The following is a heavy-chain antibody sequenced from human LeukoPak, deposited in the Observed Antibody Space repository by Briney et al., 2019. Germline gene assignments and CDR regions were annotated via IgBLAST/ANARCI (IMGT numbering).Heavy chain of an antibody. CDR3: ARSIAAHNNWFDP. V-gene: IGHV4-59*01. Sequence: SETLSLTCTVSGGSISSYYWSWIRQPPGKGLEWIGYIYYSGSTNYNPSLKSRVTISVDTSKNQFSLMLSSVTAADTAVYYCARSIAAHNNWFDPWGQGTLVTVSS. D-gene: IGHD6-6*01. CDR2: IYYSGST. J-gene: IGHJ5*02. CDR1: GGSISSYY.